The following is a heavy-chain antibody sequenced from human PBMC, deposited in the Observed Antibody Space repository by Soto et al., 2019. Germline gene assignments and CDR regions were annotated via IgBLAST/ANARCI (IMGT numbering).Heavy chain of an antibody. CDR2: INTNTGNP. CDR3: ARDVIVATTERGYYYYGMDV. CDR1: GYTFTSYA. V-gene: IGHV7-4-1*01. Sequence: ASVKVSCKASGYTFTSYAMNWVRQAPGQGLEWMGWINTNTGNPTYAQSFTGRFVFSLDTSVSTAYLQICSLKAEDTAVYYCARDVIVATTERGYYYYGMDVWGQGTTVTVS. J-gene: IGHJ6*02. D-gene: IGHD5-12*01.